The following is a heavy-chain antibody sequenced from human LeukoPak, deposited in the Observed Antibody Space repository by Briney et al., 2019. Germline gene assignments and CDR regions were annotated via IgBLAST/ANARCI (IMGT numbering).Heavy chain of an antibody. CDR1: GFTFSDYY. J-gene: IGHJ5*02. D-gene: IGHD4-11*01. V-gene: IGHV3-11*04. Sequence: PGGSLRLSCAASGFTFSDYYMSWLRQAPGKGLEWVSYISNGGNTIYYADSVKGRFTISRDNAKDSLYLQMNSLRAEDTAVYYCARDTYSNYVGGWFDPWGQGTLVTVSS. CDR2: ISNGGNTI. CDR3: ARDTYSNYVGGWFDP.